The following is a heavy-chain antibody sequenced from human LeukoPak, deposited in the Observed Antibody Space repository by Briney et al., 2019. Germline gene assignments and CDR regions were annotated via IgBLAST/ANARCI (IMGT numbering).Heavy chain of an antibody. J-gene: IGHJ4*02. CDR2: IKSETDGGAT. V-gene: IGHV3-15*01. D-gene: IGHD1-26*01. Sequence: PGGSLRLSCAASGFTFNNAWMSWVRQAPGKGLEWVARIKSETDGGATHYAAPVQGRFTISRDDLEKTLFLQMNSLKTEDTAVYYCTTGGRNGAFQFDSWGQGTLVTVSS. CDR3: TTGGRNGAFQFDS. CDR1: GFTFNNAW.